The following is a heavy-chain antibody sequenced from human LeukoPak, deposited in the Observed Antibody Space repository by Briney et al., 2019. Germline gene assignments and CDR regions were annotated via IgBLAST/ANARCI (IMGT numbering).Heavy chain of an antibody. CDR2: ISGSGAST. Sequence: PGGSLRLSCAASGFTFSSCAMSWVRQAPGKGLEWVSAISGSGASTYYADSVKGRFTISRDNAKNSLFLQMNSLRAEDTAVYFCARGPVTVGYFDWWGQGTLVTVSS. D-gene: IGHD2-21*02. V-gene: IGHV3-23*01. CDR3: ARGPVTVGYFDW. CDR1: GFTFSSCA. J-gene: IGHJ4*02.